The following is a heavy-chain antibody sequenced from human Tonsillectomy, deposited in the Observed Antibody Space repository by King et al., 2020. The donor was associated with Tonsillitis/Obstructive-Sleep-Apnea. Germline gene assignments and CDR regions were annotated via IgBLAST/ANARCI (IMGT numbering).Heavy chain of an antibody. CDR2: INHSGST. CDR3: ARGGGDCSSTSCPFDY. D-gene: IGHD2-2*01. CDR1: GGSFSGYY. Sequence: VQLQQWGAGLLKPSETLSLTCAVYGGSFSGYYWIWIRQPPGKGLEWIGEINHSGSTNYNPSLKSRVTISVDTSKNQFSLKLSSVTAADTAVYYCARGGGDCSSTSCPFDYWGQGTLVTVSS. J-gene: IGHJ4*02. V-gene: IGHV4-34*01.